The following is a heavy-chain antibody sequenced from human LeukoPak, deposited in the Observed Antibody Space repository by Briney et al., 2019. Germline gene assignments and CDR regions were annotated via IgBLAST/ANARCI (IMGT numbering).Heavy chain of an antibody. CDR3: ARRRKDLNWFDP. Sequence: SETLSLTCTVSGGSIRSSYYYWGWIRRPPGKGLEWIALINYSGRTFYNPSLESRVTISVDMSKNQFSLRLNSVTAADTAVYYCARRRKDLNWFDPWGQGTLVTVSS. CDR1: GGSIRSSYYY. V-gene: IGHV4-39*01. CDR2: INYSGRT. J-gene: IGHJ5*02.